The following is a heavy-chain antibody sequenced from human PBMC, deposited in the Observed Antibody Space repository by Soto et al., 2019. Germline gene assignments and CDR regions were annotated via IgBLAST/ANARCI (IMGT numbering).Heavy chain of an antibody. CDR1: GGSISSYS. CDR2: IYTSGST. J-gene: IGHJ2*01. Sequence: QVQLQESGPGLVKPSETLSLTCTVSGGSISSYSWSWIRQPAGKGLEWIGHIYTSGSTSYKPSLRGRVTMSVDTSENQFSLKLSSVTAADTAVYYCTLCATAGYFDLWGRGTLVTVSS. V-gene: IGHV4-4*07. CDR3: TLCATAGYFDL.